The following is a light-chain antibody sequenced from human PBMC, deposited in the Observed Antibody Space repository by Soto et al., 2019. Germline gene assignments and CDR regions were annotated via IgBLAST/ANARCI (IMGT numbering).Light chain of an antibody. J-gene: IGLJ2*01. CDR2: EVS. CDR1: SSDVGGYNY. V-gene: IGLV2-14*01. CDR3: SSYTSSSTHVV. Sequence: QSVLTQPASLSGTPGQSITISCTGTSSDVGGYNYVSWYQQHPGKAPKLMIYEVSNRPSGVSNRFSGFKSGNTASLTISGLQAEDEADYYCSSYTSSSTHVVFGGGTQLTVL.